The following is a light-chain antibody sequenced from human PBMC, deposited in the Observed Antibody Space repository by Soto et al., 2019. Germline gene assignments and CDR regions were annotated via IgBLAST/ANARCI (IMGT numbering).Light chain of an antibody. CDR2: DAS. J-gene: IGKJ4*01. CDR3: LQRSNWPLT. CDR1: QSVSSY. Sequence: EIVLTQSPATLSLSPGERATLSCRASQSVSSYFAWYQQKPGRAPRLLIYDASNRATGIPARFSGSGSGTDFTLTISSLESEDFAVYYCLQRSNWPLTFGGGTKVEIK. V-gene: IGKV3-11*01.